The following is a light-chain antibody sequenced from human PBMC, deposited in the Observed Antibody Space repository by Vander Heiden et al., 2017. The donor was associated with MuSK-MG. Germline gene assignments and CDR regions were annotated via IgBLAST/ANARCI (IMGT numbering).Light chain of an antibody. J-gene: IGKJ4*01. Sequence: DIQMTQSPSSLSASVGDTVTITCRASQDISNYLAWYQQRPGKVPKLLIYAASTLQLGVPFRFSGSGSGTDFTLTISSLQPEDVATYYCQKDNSAALTFGGGTKVEIK. CDR1: QDISNY. CDR2: AAS. V-gene: IGKV1-27*01. CDR3: QKDNSAALT.